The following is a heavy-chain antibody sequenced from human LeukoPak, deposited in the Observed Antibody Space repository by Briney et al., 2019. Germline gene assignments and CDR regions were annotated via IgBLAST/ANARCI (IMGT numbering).Heavy chain of an antibody. V-gene: IGHV3-23*01. J-gene: IGHJ4*02. CDR2: ISGSGGST. CDR3: AKDFYGDYGTLFDY. CDR1: GFTFSSYG. Sequence: PGGSLRLSCAASGFTFSSYGMSWVRQAPGKGLEWVSGISGSGGSTYYADSVKVRFTISRDNSTNTLYLQMNRPRAEDTDVYSCAKDFYGDYGTLFDYWGQGTLVTVSS. D-gene: IGHD4-17*01.